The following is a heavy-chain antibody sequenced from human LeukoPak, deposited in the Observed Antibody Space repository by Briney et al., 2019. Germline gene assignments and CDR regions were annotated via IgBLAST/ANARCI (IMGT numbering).Heavy chain of an antibody. CDR3: AKDQWGLDY. CDR2: ISGSGGTT. J-gene: IGHJ4*02. CDR1: GFTLSSNA. V-gene: IGHV3-23*01. Sequence: PGGSLRLSCAASGFTLSSNAMSWVRQAPGKGLEWVSAISGSGGTTYYADSVKGRFTISRDNSKNTPFLQMNSLRAEDTAVYYCAKDQWGLDYWGQGTLVTVSS. D-gene: IGHD1-26*01.